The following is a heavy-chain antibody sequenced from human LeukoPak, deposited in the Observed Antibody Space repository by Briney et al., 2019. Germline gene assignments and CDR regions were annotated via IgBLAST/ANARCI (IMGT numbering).Heavy chain of an antibody. CDR1: GGPFSGYY. CDR2: INHSGST. V-gene: IGHV4-34*01. J-gene: IGHJ1*01. D-gene: IGHD1-20*01. Sequence: PSETLSLTCAVYGGPFSGYYWSWIRQPPGKGLEWIGEINHSGSTNYNPSLKSRVTISVDTSKNQFSLKLSSVTAADTAVYYCARGGYNWKSRLIGAEYFQHWGQGTLVTVSS. CDR3: ARGGYNWKSRLIGAEYFQH.